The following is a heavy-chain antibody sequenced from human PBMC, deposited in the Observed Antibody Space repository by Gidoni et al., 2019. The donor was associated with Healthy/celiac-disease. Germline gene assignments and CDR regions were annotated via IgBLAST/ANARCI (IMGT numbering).Heavy chain of an antibody. D-gene: IGHD1-26*01. CDR2: INPSGGST. J-gene: IGHJ6*02. CDR3: ARVERPEGIVGAYSAAPYYYYGMDV. V-gene: IGHV1-46*01. CDR1: GYTFTSYY. Sequence: QVQLVQSGAEVKKPGASVKVSCKASGYTFTSYYMHWVRQAPGQGLEWMGIINPSGGSTSYAQKFQGRVTMTRDTSTSTVYMELSSLRSEDTAVYYCARVERPEGIVGAYSAAPYYYYGMDVWGQGTTVTVSS.